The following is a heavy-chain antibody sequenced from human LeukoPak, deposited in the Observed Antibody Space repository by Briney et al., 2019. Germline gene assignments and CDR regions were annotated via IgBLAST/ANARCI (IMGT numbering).Heavy chain of an antibody. V-gene: IGHV1-46*01. D-gene: IGHD2-2*03. CDR3: ARRARGSWINDAFDT. CDR2: INPSGGST. Sequence: VASVKVSCKASGYTFTSYYMHWVRQAPGQGPEWMGIINPSGGSTSYAQKFQGRVTMTRDTSTSTLHMELSSLRSEDTAFYYCARRARGSWINDAFDTWGQGTMVTVSS. CDR1: GYTFTSYY. J-gene: IGHJ3*02.